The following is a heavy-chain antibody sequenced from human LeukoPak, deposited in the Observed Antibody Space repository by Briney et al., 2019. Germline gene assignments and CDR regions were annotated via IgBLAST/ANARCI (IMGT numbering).Heavy chain of an antibody. V-gene: IGHV3-11*03. Sequence: GGSLRLSCAASGFTFSDYYISWIRQAPGKGLEWVSYISSSSTYTNYADSVKGRFAISRDNANNSLYLQMNSLRAEDTAVYYCASVALTWGWFDPWGQGTLVTVSS. CDR1: GFTFSDYY. J-gene: IGHJ5*02. D-gene: IGHD3-16*01. CDR2: ISSSSTYT. CDR3: ASVALTWGWFDP.